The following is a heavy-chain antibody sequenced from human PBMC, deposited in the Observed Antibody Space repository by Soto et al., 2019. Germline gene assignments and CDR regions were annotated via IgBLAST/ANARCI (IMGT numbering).Heavy chain of an antibody. CDR2: ISDDGNTK. Sequence: QVQLVESGGGVVQPGRSLRLSCAASGFIFSSYPMHWVRQAPGKGLEWVAVISDDGNTKYYADSVKGRFTISRDKSKNTLYLQVNSLSAEDTAVYYCTRADVTVTLSVFDPWGQGTLVTVSS. D-gene: IGHD4-17*01. CDR1: GFIFSSYP. J-gene: IGHJ5*02. CDR3: TRADVTVTLSVFDP. V-gene: IGHV3-30-3*01.